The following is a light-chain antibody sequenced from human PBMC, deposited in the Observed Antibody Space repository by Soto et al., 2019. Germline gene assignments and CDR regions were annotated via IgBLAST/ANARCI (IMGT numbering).Light chain of an antibody. J-gene: IGKJ2*01. CDR3: QQSYSTPPNT. V-gene: IGKV1-39*01. CDR1: QSISSY. CDR2: AAS. Sequence: DIQMTQSPSSLSASVGDRVTITCRARQSISSYLNWYQQKPGKAPKLLIYAASSLQSGVPSRVSGSGSGTDLPLTISSLQPEDFATYYCQQSYSTPPNTFGQGTKLEIK.